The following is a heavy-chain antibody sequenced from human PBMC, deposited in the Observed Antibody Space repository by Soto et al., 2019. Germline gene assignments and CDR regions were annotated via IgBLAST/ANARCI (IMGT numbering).Heavy chain of an antibody. J-gene: IGHJ4*02. D-gene: IGHD2-15*01. V-gene: IGHV3-33*01. CDR3: ARDQGYCSGGNCYSYFDY. CDR1: GFSFSHHG. CDR2: IWSDATRE. Sequence: QVQLVESGGGVVQPGRSLRLSCAASGFSFSHHGKQWVRQAPGKGLEWVAVIWSDATREHYADSVKGRFTISRDNSKNTLYLQMDSLRAEDTAVYYCARDQGYCSGGNCYSYFDYWGQGTLVTVSS.